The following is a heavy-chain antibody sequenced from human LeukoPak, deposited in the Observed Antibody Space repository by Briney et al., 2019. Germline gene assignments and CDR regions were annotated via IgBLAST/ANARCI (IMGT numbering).Heavy chain of an antibody. Sequence: SETLSLTCTVSGGSISSYYWSWIRQPPGKGLEWIGYIYYSGSTNYNPSLKSRVTISVDTSKNQFSLKLSSVTAADTAVYYCARDSSSWGVGFDYWGQGTLVTVSS. CDR3: ARDSSSWGVGFDY. J-gene: IGHJ4*02. V-gene: IGHV4-59*12. CDR2: IYYSGST. D-gene: IGHD6-13*01. CDR1: GGSISSYY.